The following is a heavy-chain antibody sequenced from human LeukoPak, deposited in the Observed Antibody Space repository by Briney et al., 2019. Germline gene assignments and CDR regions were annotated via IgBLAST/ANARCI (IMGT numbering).Heavy chain of an antibody. V-gene: IGHV4-4*07. Sequence: PSETLSLTCTVSGGSISSYYWSWIRQPAGKGLEWIGRIYTSGSTNYNPSLKSRVTMSVDTSKNQFSLKLSSVTAADTAVYYCARVSGHTSMVVPFGYYFDYWGQGTLVTVSS. CDR3: ARVSGHTSMVVPFGYYFDY. CDR2: IYTSGST. J-gene: IGHJ4*02. D-gene: IGHD2-15*01. CDR1: GGSISSYY.